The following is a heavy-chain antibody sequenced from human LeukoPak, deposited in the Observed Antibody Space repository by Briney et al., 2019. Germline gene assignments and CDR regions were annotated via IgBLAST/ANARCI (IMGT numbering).Heavy chain of an antibody. J-gene: IGHJ6*02. CDR1: GGSFSGYY. CDR2: INHSGST. D-gene: IGHD5-18*01. Sequence: SETLSLTCTVYGGSFSGYYWSWIRQPPGKGLEWIGEINHSGSTNYNPSLKSRVTISVDTPKNQFSLKLSSVTAADTAVYYCARGRGYSYGYGFYGMDVWGQGTTVTVSS. CDR3: ARGRGYSYGYGFYGMDV. V-gene: IGHV4-34*01.